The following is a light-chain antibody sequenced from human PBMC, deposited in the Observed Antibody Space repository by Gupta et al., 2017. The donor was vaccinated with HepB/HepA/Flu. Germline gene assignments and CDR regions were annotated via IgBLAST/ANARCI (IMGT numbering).Light chain of an antibody. J-gene: IGLJ2*01. Sequence: SVLTPPPSASGPPGQRVTISCPGGSASIGKNPVSWFHQPPGAAPKLLIYNDNQRPSGVPDRFSGSKSGTAASLAISGLQAEEDGVYYYAAWEGHRNGVFGGGTKVTVL. CDR2: NDN. CDR1: SASIGKNP. V-gene: IGLV1-44*01. CDR3: AAWEGHRNGV.